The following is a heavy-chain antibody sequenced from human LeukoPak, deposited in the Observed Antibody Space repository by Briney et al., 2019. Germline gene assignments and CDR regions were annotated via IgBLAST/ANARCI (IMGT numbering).Heavy chain of an antibody. D-gene: IGHD6-19*01. CDR3: AREYSSGLKGVY. V-gene: IGHV1-18*01. J-gene: IGHJ4*02. CDR2: ISADNGNT. CDR1: GYTFTSYG. Sequence: ASVKVSCKASGYTFTSYGISWVRQAPGHGLEWMGWISADNGNTKYAQKLQGRVTMTTDTSTSTAYMELRSLRSDDTAVYYCAREYSSGLKGVYWGQGTLVTVSS.